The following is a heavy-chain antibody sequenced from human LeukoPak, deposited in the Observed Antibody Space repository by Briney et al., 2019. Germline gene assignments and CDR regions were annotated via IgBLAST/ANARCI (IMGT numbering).Heavy chain of an antibody. Sequence: SVKVSCKASGYTFTGYYMHWVRQSPGQGLEWMGGIIPIFGTANYAQKFQGRVTITADESTSTAYMELSSLRSEDTAVYYCARDLEPPLEIPYYYYYMDVWGKGTTVTVSS. V-gene: IGHV1-69*13. J-gene: IGHJ6*03. CDR2: IIPIFGTA. CDR3: ARDLEPPLEIPYYYYYMDV. D-gene: IGHD1-1*01. CDR1: GYTFTGYY.